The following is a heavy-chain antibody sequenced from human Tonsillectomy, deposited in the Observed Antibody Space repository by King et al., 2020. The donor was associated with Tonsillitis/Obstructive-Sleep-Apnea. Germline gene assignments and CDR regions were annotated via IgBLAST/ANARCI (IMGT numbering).Heavy chain of an antibody. V-gene: IGHV4-34*01. CDR3: AIGITMVQGVKGPSWYFDL. D-gene: IGHD3-10*01. Sequence: VQLQQWGAGLLKPSETLSLTCAVYGGSFSGYYWSWIRQPPGKGLEWIGEIHHSGSTNYNPSLKSRVTISVDTSKNQFSLKLSSVTAADTAMYYCAIGITMVQGVKGPSWYFDLWGRGTLVTVSS. CDR2: IHHSGST. J-gene: IGHJ2*01. CDR1: GGSFSGYY.